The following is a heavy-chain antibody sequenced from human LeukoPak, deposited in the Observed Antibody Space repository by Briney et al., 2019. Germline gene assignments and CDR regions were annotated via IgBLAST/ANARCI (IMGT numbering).Heavy chain of an antibody. V-gene: IGHV4-39*02. D-gene: IGHD3-10*01. CDR2: LFYGGSI. CDR3: AGLFVGEYYGSGYYFDG. CDR1: GGSITNNNYY. J-gene: IGHJ4*02. Sequence: SETLSLTCTVSGGSITNNNYYWGWIRQPPEKGLEWIGTLFYGGSISYNPSLKSRVTISVDTSKNHLSLKLNSVTAADTAVYFCAGLFVGEYYGSGYYFDGWGQGTLVTVTS.